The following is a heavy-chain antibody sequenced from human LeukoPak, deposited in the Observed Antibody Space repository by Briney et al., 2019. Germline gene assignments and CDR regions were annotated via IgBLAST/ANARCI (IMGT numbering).Heavy chain of an antibody. CDR3: ARASGWYKVYYYYMDV. D-gene: IGHD6-19*01. CDR1: GGSFSGDY. Sequence: SETLSLTCAVYGGSFSGDYWSWIRQPPGKGLEWIGEINHSGSTNYNASLKSRVAISVDTSKNQFPLNLSSVTAADTAVYYCARASGWYKVYYYYMDVWGKGTTVTVSS. J-gene: IGHJ6*03. CDR2: INHSGST. V-gene: IGHV4-34*01.